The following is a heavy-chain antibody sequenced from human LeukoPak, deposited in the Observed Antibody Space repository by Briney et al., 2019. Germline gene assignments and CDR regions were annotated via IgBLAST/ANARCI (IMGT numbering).Heavy chain of an antibody. CDR3: AKAPLGRCTGVICYYFDY. Sequence: PGGSLRLACAAAGFTFNSYWMHWVRHVPGKGRVWVSRINSDGSRTNYVDSAKGRFTISRDNSKNTLYLQMNSLRAEDADVYYCAKAPLGRCTGVICYYFDYWGQGTLVTVSS. CDR2: INSDGSRT. J-gene: IGHJ4*02. CDR1: GFTFNSYW. D-gene: IGHD2-15*01. V-gene: IGHV3-74*01.